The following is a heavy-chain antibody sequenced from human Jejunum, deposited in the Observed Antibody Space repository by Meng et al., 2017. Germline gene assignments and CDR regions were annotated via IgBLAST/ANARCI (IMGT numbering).Heavy chain of an antibody. D-gene: IGHD6-13*01. J-gene: IGHJ4*01. CDR3: VRTSNWSLDY. V-gene: IGHV6-1*01. CDR2: TYYRSKWYN. CDR1: GGGFSSNSSA. Sequence: VQLQQSGRGLLKPSPALLPTCAISGGGFSSNSSAWNWIRQSPSRGLEWLGRTYYRSKWYNDYAESVKSRITINPDTSKNQFSLQLNSVTPEDTAVYYCVRTSNWSLDYWGQGTLVTVSS.